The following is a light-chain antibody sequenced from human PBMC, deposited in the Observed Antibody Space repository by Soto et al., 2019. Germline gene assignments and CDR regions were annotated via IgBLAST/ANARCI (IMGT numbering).Light chain of an antibody. J-gene: IGKJ1*01. CDR2: DAS. CDR1: QSVSSY. Sequence: EIVLTQSPATLSLSPGERATLSCRASQSVSSYLAWYQQKPGQAPRLLIYDASNRATGIPVRFSGSGSGTDFTLTIRSLEPEDFAVYYCQQRSNSRTFGQGTKVEIK. V-gene: IGKV3-11*01. CDR3: QQRSNSRT.